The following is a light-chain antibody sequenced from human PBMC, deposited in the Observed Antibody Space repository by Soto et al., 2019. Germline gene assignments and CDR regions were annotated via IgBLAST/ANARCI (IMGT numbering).Light chain of an antibody. CDR2: DAF. J-gene: IGKJ4*01. CDR3: QQYDSLPPT. CDR1: QDIKNY. Sequence: DIQMTQSPSSLSAFVGDSITITCQASQDIKNYLNWYQHKPGKAPKLLIYDAFKSDTGVPSRFSGSGSGTDFTFTISSLQPEDIAIYFCQQYDSLPPTFGGGTRVDI. V-gene: IGKV1-33*01.